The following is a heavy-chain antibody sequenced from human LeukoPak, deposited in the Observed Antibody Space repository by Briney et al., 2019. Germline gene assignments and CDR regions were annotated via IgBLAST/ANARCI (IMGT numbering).Heavy chain of an antibody. V-gene: IGHV3-7*04. CDR3: TRVGYIDEGIDY. CDR2: IKQDGSKK. D-gene: IGHD5-24*01. J-gene: IGHJ4*02. Sequence: GGSLRLSCVASGFPFSSYWMTWVRLAPGKGLEWVANIKQDGSKKSYVDSVKGRFTISRDNAKNSLYLQMNSLRAEDTAIYYCTRVGYIDEGIDYWGQGTLVTVSS. CDR1: GFPFSSYW.